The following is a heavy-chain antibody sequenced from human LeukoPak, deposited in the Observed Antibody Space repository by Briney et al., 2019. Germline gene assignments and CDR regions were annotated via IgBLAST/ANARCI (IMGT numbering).Heavy chain of an antibody. J-gene: IGHJ4*02. D-gene: IGHD6-13*01. CDR2: INPNSGGT. CDR1: GYTFTSYY. V-gene: IGHV1-2*02. CDR3: ARDTYSSSSGD. Sequence: GASVKVSCKASGYTFTSYYMHWVRQAPGQELEWMGWINPNSGGTNYAQKFQGRVTMTRDTSISTAYMELSRLRSDDTAVYYCARDTYSSSSGDWGQGTLVTVSS.